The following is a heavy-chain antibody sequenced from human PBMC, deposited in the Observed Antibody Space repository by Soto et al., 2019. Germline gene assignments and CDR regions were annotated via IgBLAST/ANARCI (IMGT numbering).Heavy chain of an antibody. Sequence: QLQLQESGPGLVKPSETLSLTCTVSGGSISSSSYYWGWIRQPPGKGLEWIGSIYYSGSTYYNPSLKSRVTISVDTSKNQFSLKLSSVTAADTAVYYCARHPEPNYYGSGSLLSGAFDIWGQGTMVTVSS. J-gene: IGHJ3*02. D-gene: IGHD3-10*01. CDR1: GGSISSSSYY. V-gene: IGHV4-39*01. CDR2: IYYSGST. CDR3: ARHPEPNYYGSGSLLSGAFDI.